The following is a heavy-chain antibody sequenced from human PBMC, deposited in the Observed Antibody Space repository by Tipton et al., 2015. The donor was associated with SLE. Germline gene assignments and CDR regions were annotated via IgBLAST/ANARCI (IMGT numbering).Heavy chain of an antibody. CDR2: INHSGST. CDR1: GGSFSGYY. V-gene: IGHV4-34*01. D-gene: IGHD4-11*01. J-gene: IGHJ3*02. CDR3: ARHLGKSDYIAFDI. Sequence: TLSLTCAVYGGSFSGYYWSWIRQPPGKGLEWIGEINHSGSTNYNPSLKSRVTISVDTSKNQFSLKLSSVTAADTAVYYCARHLGKSDYIAFDIWGQGTMVTVSS.